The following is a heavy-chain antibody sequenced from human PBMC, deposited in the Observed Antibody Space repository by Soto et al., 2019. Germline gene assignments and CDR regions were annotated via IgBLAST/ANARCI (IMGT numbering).Heavy chain of an antibody. CDR1: GFTFSGSA. CDR3: TRHYITHSYY. V-gene: IGHV3-73*02. J-gene: IGHJ4*02. D-gene: IGHD3-10*01. Sequence: EVQLVESGGGLVQPGGSLKLSCAASGFTFSGSAMHWVRQASGKGLEWVGRIRSKANSYATAYAASVKGRFTISRDDSKNTAYLQMNSLTTEDTAVYYCTRHYITHSYYWGQGTLVTVSS. CDR2: IRSKANSYAT.